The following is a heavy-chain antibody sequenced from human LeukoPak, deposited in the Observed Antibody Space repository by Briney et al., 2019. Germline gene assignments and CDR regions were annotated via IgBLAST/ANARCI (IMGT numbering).Heavy chain of an antibody. Sequence: GRSLRLSCAASGFTFSSYAMHWVRQTPGKGLEWVAVISYDGSNKYYADSVKGRFTISRDNSMNTLYLQMNSLRAEDTAVYYCARDLASKGNYYGSGSLQFDPWGQGTLVTVSS. D-gene: IGHD3-10*01. V-gene: IGHV3-30*04. J-gene: IGHJ5*02. CDR2: ISYDGSNK. CDR3: ARDLASKGNYYGSGSLQFDP. CDR1: GFTFSSYA.